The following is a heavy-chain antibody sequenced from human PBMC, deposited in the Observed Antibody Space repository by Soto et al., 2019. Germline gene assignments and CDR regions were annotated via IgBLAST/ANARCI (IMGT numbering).Heavy chain of an antibody. CDR3: ARQCYHYQYMAV. D-gene: IGHD3-16*01. CDR1: GYTFSSYG. Sequence: QVQLVQSGAEVKKPGASVMVSCKASGYTFSSYGIHWVRQAPGLRLEWMGWINAGNGNTIYSQKFQGRVTITRDTSASIAYMELSSLKSEDTAVYYCARQCYHYQYMAVWGKGTTVTVPS. V-gene: IGHV1-3*01. CDR2: INAGNGNT. J-gene: IGHJ6*03.